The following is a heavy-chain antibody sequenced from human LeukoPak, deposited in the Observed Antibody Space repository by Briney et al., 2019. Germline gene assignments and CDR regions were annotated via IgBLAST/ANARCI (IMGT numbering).Heavy chain of an antibody. CDR3: ARESPNIVVEPADMDYFDY. Sequence: EGSLRLSCAASGFTLSSYSMNWVRQAPGKGLEWVGSISSSSSYIYYADSVKGRFTISRDNAKNSLYLQMNSLRAEDTDVYYCARESPNIVVEPADMDYFDYWGQGTLVTVSS. CDR2: ISSSSSYI. J-gene: IGHJ4*02. CDR1: GFTLSSYS. V-gene: IGHV3-21*01. D-gene: IGHD2-2*01.